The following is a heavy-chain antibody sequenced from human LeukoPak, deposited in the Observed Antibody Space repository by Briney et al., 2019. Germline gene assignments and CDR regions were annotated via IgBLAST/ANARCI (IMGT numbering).Heavy chain of an antibody. J-gene: IGHJ6*02. CDR2: IYYSGST. V-gene: IGHV4-59*12. Sequence: SETLSLTCTVSGGSISSYYWSWIRQPPGKGLEWIGYIYYSGSTNYNPSLKSRVTISVDTSKNQFSLKLSSVTAADTAVYYCARDRRYGDYDYYYYGMDVWGQGTTVTVSS. CDR1: GGSISSYY. D-gene: IGHD4-17*01. CDR3: ARDRRYGDYDYYYYGMDV.